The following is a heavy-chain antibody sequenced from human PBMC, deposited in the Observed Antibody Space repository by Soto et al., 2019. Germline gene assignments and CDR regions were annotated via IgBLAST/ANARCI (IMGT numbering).Heavy chain of an antibody. CDR1: GYSFTTYW. V-gene: IGHV5-51*01. J-gene: IGHJ4*02. CDR3: ARQIYDSDTGPNFQYYFDS. D-gene: IGHD3-22*01. CDR2: VHPGDSET. Sequence: PGESLKISCRVSGYSFTTYWIGWVRQMSGKGLEWVGIVHPGDSETRYSSSFQGRVTISADRSINTAYLQWSSLQASDTAMYYCARQIYDSDTGPNFQYYFDSWGQGTPVTVSS.